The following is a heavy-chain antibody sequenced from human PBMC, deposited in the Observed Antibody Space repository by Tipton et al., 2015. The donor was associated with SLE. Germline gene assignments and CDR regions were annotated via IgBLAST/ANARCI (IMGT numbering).Heavy chain of an antibody. V-gene: IGHV3-66*01. CDR1: GFSVSYND. CDR3: AREGIRGYSGYDFYFDY. CDR2: IHSGGRT. D-gene: IGHD5-12*01. J-gene: IGHJ4*02. Sequence: SLRLSCEASGFSVSYNDMSWVRQAPGQGPEWVSTIHSGGRTYYADSVKGRFTISRDSAKTSLYLQMNSLRAEDTAVYFCAREGIRGYSGYDFYFDYWGQGTLVTVSS.